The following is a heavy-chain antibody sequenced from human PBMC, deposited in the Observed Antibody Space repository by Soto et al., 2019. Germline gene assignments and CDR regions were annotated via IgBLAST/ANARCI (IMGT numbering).Heavy chain of an antibody. Sequence: QVQLQESSPGLLKPSGTLSLTCAVSGASISSTNWWSWVRQPPGKGLEWIGEIFHSGSTNCSPSLKSQGTIPLDTSKNQFSLKVSSATAADMAVYYCARRIYGDWYFDLWGRGTLVTVSS. CDR2: IFHSGST. CDR3: ARRIYGDWYFDL. J-gene: IGHJ2*01. CDR1: GASISSTNW. D-gene: IGHD3-16*01. V-gene: IGHV4-4*02.